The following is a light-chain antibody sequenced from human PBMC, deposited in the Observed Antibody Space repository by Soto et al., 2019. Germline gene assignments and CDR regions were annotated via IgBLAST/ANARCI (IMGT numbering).Light chain of an antibody. CDR2: KAS. V-gene: IGKV1-5*03. J-gene: IGKJ5*01. CDR1: QSISSY. Sequence: DIQLTQSPSSLSSSLGDRVTISXRASQSISSYLNWYQQKPGKAPKLLIYKASTLKSGVPSRFSGSGSGSEFNFTITGLQPDDFATYFCQQYNTYATFGQGTRLEIK. CDR3: QQYNTYAT.